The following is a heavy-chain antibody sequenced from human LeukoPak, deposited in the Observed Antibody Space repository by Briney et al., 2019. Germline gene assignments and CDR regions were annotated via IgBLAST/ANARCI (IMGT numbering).Heavy chain of an antibody. V-gene: IGHV4-4*07. Sequence: SETLSLTCTVSGGSISSYYWSWIRQPAGEGLEWIGRIYTSGSTNYNPSLKSRVTMSVDTSKNQFSLKLSSVTAADTAVYYCARLRDDFWSGYNYMDVWGKGTTVTVSS. CDR3: ARLRDDFWSGYNYMDV. J-gene: IGHJ6*03. CDR1: GGSISSYY. CDR2: IYTSGST. D-gene: IGHD3-3*01.